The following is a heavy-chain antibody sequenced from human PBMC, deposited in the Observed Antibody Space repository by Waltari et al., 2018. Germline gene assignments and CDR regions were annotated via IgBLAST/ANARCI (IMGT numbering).Heavy chain of an antibody. J-gene: IGHJ5*02. CDR1: GYSISSGYY. D-gene: IGHD2-15*01. CDR3: ARDRGCSGGSCYVGDWFDP. CDR2: IYHSGST. Sequence: QVQLQESGPGLVKPSETLSLTCTVSGYSISSGYYWGWIRQPPGTGLEWIGSIYHSGSTYYNPSLKSRVTISVDTSKNQFSLKLSSGTAADTAVYYCARDRGCSGGSCYVGDWFDPWGQGTLVTVSS. V-gene: IGHV4-38-2*02.